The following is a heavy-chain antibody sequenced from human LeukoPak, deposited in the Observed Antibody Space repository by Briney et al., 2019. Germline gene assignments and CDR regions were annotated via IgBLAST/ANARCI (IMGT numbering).Heavy chain of an antibody. V-gene: IGHV3-21*01. D-gene: IGHD4-23*01. CDR1: GITLNGYS. J-gene: IGHJ4*02. CDR2: ISSTSTYI. Sequence: PGGSLTLSCAGSGITLNGYSVNWVRQAPGKGLEWVSSISSTSTYIYYTDSVKGRLTISKDNAKNSVYLQMSSLRVEDTAVYYCARDLTTVASFDYWGQGTLVTASS. CDR3: ARDLTTVASFDY.